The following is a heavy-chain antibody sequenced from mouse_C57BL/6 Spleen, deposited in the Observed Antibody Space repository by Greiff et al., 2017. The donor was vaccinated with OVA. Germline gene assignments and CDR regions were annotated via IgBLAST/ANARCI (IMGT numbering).Heavy chain of an antibody. CDR3: VYSNFDY. J-gene: IGHJ2*01. CDR2: IDPSDSYT. D-gene: IGHD2-5*01. V-gene: IGHV1-50*01. CDR1: GYTFTSYW. Sequence: QVQLQQPGAELVKPGASVKLSCKASGYTFTSYWMQWVKQRPGQGLEWIGEIDPSDSYTNYNQKFKGKATLTVDTSSSTAYMQLSSLTSEDSAVYYCVYSNFDYWGQGTTLTVSS.